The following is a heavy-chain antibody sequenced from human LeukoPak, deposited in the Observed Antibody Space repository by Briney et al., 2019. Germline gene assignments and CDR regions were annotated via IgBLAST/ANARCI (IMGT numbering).Heavy chain of an antibody. CDR1: GFTLNNAW. CDR3: TTDRYYDNSELQFQH. CDR2: IKGETDGGTI. J-gene: IGHJ1*01. D-gene: IGHD3-22*01. V-gene: IGHV3-15*01. Sequence: PGGSLRLSCAASGFTLNNAWMSWVRQAPGKGLEWLGRIKGETDGGTIDHAAPVKGRFTISRDDSRNTLYLQMDSLKIEDTAVYYCTTDRYYDNSELQFQHWGQGTLVTVSS.